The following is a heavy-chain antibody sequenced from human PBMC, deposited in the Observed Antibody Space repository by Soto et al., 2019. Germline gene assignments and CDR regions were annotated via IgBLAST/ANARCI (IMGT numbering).Heavy chain of an antibody. CDR1: GFTFDDYA. CDR3: AKDTYSSSPYYMDV. CDR2: ISWNSGNI. D-gene: IGHD6-6*01. V-gene: IGHV3-9*01. J-gene: IGHJ6*03. Sequence: EVQLVESGGGLVQPGRSLRLSCAASGFTFDDYAMHWVRQVPGKGLEWVSGISWNSGNIGYADSVKGRFTISRENAKNSLYLQMNSLRVEDTALYYCAKDTYSSSPYYMDVWGKGTTVTVSS.